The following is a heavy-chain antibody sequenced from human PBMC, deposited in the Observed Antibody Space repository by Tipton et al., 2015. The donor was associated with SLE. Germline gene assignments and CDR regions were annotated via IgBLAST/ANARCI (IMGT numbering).Heavy chain of an antibody. CDR1: GGSISSGGYY. V-gene: IGHV4-61*08. Sequence: LRLSCTVSGGSISSGGYYWSWIRQPPGKGLEWIGYIYYSGSTNYNPSLKSRVTISVDTSKNQFSLKLSSVTAADTAVYYCAGGLYGGNVYWGQGTLVTVSS. CDR2: IYYSGST. J-gene: IGHJ4*02. D-gene: IGHD4-23*01. CDR3: AGGLYGGNVY.